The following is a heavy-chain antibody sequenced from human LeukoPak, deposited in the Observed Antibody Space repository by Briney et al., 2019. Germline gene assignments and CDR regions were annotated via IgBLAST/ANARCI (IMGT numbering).Heavy chain of an antibody. J-gene: IGHJ6*03. CDR2: ISGSGGST. CDR3: AKRRGLELTYYYYMDV. Sequence: PGGSLRLSCAASGFTFSSYAMSWVRQAPGKGLEWVSAISGSGGSTYYADSVKGRFTISRDNSKNTLYLQMNSLRADDTAAYYCAKRRGLELTYYYYMDVWGKGTTVTVSS. CDR1: GFTFSSYA. V-gene: IGHV3-23*01. D-gene: IGHD1-7*01.